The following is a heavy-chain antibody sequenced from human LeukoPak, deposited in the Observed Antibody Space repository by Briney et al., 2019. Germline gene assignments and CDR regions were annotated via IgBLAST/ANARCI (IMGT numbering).Heavy chain of an antibody. D-gene: IGHD3-22*01. V-gene: IGHV3-21*01. CDR1: GFTFSSYS. Sequence: GGSLRLSCAASGFTFSSYSMNWVRQAPGKGLEWVSSISSSSSYIYYADSVKGRFTISRDNAKNSLYLQMNSLRAEDTAVYYCARGYYDSSGYYGGCYFDYWGQGTLVTVSS. CDR3: ARGYYDSSGYYGGCYFDY. J-gene: IGHJ4*02. CDR2: ISSSSSYI.